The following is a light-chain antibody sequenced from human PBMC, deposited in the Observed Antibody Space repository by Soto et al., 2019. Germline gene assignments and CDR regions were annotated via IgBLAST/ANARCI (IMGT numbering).Light chain of an antibody. CDR2: EVS. CDR1: SSDVGDYNY. V-gene: IGLV2-8*01. Sequence: QSAPTQPPSASGSPGQSVTIPCTGTSSDVGDYNYVSWYQQHPGKVPKLLIYEVSKRPSGVPDRFSGSKSGNTASLTVSGLQAEDEADYYCSSYAGSSNVFGTGTKLTVL. CDR3: SSYAGSSNV. J-gene: IGLJ1*01.